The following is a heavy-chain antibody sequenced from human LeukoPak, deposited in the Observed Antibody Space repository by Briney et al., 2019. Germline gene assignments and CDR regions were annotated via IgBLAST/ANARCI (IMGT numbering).Heavy chain of an antibody. CDR1: GASISNYY. CDR2: IYYYGST. J-gene: IGHJ4*02. CDR3: ARGRKSGRNYYDTSGYYDQPYFDY. Sequence: PSETLSLTCAVSGASISNYYWTWIRQPPGKGLEWIGHIYYYGSTIYNPSLRNRVTISADTSKNQFSLNLSSVTAADTAVYFCARGRKSGRNYYDTSGYYDQPYFDYWGQGTLVAVSS. D-gene: IGHD3-22*01. V-gene: IGHV4-59*01.